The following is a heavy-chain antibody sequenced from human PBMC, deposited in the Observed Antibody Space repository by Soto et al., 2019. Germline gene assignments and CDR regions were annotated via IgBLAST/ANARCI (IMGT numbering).Heavy chain of an antibody. CDR2: ISYDGSNK. Sequence: QVQLVESGGGVVQPGRSLRLSCAASGFTFSSYAMHWVRQAPGKGPEWVAVISYDGSNKYYADSVKGRFTISRDNSKNTLYLQMNSLRAEDTAVYYCARDLTAMVTTYWGQGTLVTVSS. J-gene: IGHJ4*02. CDR1: GFTFSSYA. V-gene: IGHV3-30-3*01. D-gene: IGHD5-18*01. CDR3: ARDLTAMVTTY.